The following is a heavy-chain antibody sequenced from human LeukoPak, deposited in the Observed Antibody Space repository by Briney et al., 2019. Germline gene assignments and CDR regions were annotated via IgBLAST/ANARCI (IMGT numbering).Heavy chain of an antibody. V-gene: IGHV4-39*07. Sequence: SETLSLTCTVSGGSISSSSYYWGWIRQPPGKGLEWIGSIYYSGGTYYNPSLKSQVTISVDTSKNQFSLKLSSVTAADTAVYYCATSAYYYDTSGYYSLLDYWGQGTLVTVSS. CDR2: IYYSGGT. J-gene: IGHJ4*02. CDR1: GGSISSSSYY. CDR3: ATSAYYYDTSGYYSLLDY. D-gene: IGHD3-22*01.